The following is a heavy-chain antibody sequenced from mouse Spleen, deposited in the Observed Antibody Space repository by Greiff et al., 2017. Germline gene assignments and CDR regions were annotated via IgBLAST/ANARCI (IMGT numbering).Heavy chain of an antibody. Sequence: EVHLVESGGGLVKPGGSLKLSCAASGFTFSDYGMHWVRQAPEKGLEWVAYISSGSSTIYYADTVKGRFTISRDNAKNTLFLQMTSLRSEDTAMYYCARENGSSYSYYFDYWGQGTTLTVSS. D-gene: IGHD1-1*01. J-gene: IGHJ2*01. CDR1: GFTFSDYG. CDR2: ISSGSSTI. CDR3: ARENGSSYSYYFDY. V-gene: IGHV5-17*01.